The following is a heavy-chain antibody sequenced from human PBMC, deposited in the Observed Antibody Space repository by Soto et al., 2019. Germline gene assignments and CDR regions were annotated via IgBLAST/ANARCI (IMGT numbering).Heavy chain of an antibody. CDR3: TRQLDIVVVPAAVYYYYYGMDV. CDR2: IRSKANSYAT. J-gene: IGHJ6*02. CDR1: GFTFSGSA. V-gene: IGHV3-73*01. D-gene: IGHD2-2*03. Sequence: GGSLRLSCAASGFTFSGSAMHWVRQASGKGLEWVGRIRSKANSYATAYAASVKGRFTIARDDSKNTAYLQMNSLKTEDTAVYYCTRQLDIVVVPAAVYYYYYGMDVWGQGTTVTVSS.